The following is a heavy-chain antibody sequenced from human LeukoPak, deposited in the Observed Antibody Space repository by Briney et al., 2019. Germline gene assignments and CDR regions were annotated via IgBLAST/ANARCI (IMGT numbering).Heavy chain of an antibody. Sequence: GGSLRLSCAASGFTFSSYGMHWVRQAPGKGLEWVAFIRYDGSNKYYADSVKGRFTISRDNSKNTLYLQMNSLRAEDTAVYYCAKDGHDYVWGTFDYWGQGNLVTVSS. D-gene: IGHD3-16*01. V-gene: IGHV3-30*02. CDR2: IRYDGSNK. CDR3: AKDGHDYVWGTFDY. J-gene: IGHJ4*02. CDR1: GFTFSSYG.